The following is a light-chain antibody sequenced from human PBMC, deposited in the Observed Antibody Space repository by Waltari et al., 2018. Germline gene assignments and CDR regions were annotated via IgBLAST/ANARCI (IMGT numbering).Light chain of an antibody. V-gene: IGLV1-40*01. CDR3: QSYDSSLSVWV. J-gene: IGLJ3*02. CDR2: GNN. CDR1: SSNSGEGYD. Sequence: QYVLTQPPSGSRAPGQRVTSSCTGSSSNSGEGYDVNWNQQLQGTAPKLLIHGNNNLPSEVPDRFSASQFGTAASLAITGLQAEDEADYYWQSYDSSLSVWVFGGGTQRTVL.